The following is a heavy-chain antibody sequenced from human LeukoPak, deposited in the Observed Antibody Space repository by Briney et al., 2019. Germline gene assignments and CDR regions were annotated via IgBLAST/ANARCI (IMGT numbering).Heavy chain of an antibody. CDR2: ISSSSSYI. CDR3: AKVYRPDYYYDSSGYYETLFDY. J-gene: IGHJ4*02. D-gene: IGHD3-22*01. CDR1: GFTFSSYS. Sequence: GGSLRLSCAASGFTFSSYSMNWVRRAPGKGLEWVSSISSSSSYIYYADSVKGRFTISRDNAKNSLYLQMNSLRAEDTAVYYCAKVYRPDYYYDSSGYYETLFDYWGQGTLVTVSS. V-gene: IGHV3-21*04.